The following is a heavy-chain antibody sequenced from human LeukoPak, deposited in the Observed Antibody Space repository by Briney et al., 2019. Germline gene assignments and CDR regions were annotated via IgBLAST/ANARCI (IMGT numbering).Heavy chain of an antibody. D-gene: IGHD1-1*01. CDR2: IDYSGRTT. J-gene: IGHJ5*01. V-gene: IGHV3-48*03. Sequence: GGSLRLSCVASGFTLSLYQMDWVRQAPGKGLEWVAYIDYSGRTTYYADSVRGRFTISRDNATTSLYLQMNHLRADDTAVYFCARDGTTDRYNWFDSWGQGALVTVSS. CDR1: GFTLSLYQ. CDR3: ARDGTTDRYNWFDS.